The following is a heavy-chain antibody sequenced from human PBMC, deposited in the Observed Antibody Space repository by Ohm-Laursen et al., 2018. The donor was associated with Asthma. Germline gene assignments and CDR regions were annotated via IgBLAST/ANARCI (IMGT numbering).Heavy chain of an antibody. D-gene: IGHD4-17*01. CDR2: IYHSVST. CDR3: ARQGTVTINWFDP. V-gene: IGHV4-30-4*01. J-gene: IGHJ5*02. Sequence: SETLSLTCTVSGGSIGSDDYYWSWIRQPPGKGLEWIGYIYHSVSTYYSPSLKSRVAISGDTSKNQFSLKLSSVTAADTAVYYCARQGTVTINWFDPWGQGTLVTVSS. CDR1: GGSIGSDDYY.